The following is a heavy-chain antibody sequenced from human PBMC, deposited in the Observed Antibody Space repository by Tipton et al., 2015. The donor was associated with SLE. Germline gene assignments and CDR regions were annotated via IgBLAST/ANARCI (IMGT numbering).Heavy chain of an antibody. D-gene: IGHD3-10*01. Sequence: QSGAEVKKPGESLKIACQGSGYGFTNYWIGWVRQMPGRGLEWMGIIFPDDSDTRFAPSFQGKVTVSVDKSINTAFLQWNTLEASDTAMYYCAKVRSGSFREAFDDWGQGTMVTVSS. CDR3: AKVRSGSFREAFDD. V-gene: IGHV5-51*03. J-gene: IGHJ3*01. CDR2: IFPDDSDT. CDR1: GYGFTNYW.